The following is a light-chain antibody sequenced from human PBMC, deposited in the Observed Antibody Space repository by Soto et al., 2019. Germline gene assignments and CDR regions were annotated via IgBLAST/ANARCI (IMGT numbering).Light chain of an antibody. CDR1: QSISSY. V-gene: IGKV1-33*01. Sequence: IQMTQSPSTLSATVGDRVTITCRASQSISSYLNWYQQKPGKAPKLLISDASILETGVPSRFSGSGSGTDFTFTISSLQPEDIATYYCQQYDNSRVTFGQGTRLE. CDR3: QQYDNSRVT. J-gene: IGKJ5*01. CDR2: DAS.